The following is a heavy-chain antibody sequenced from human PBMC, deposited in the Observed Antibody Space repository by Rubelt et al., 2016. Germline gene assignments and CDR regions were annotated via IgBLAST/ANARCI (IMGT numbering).Heavy chain of an antibody. Sequence: SRGGLVQPGGSLRVSCAASGFTFSRYAMNWVRQAPGKGLEWVAAISGSGGSTFYADSVKGRFTISRDNSKNTLYLQMNSLRAEDTAVYYCARGRGYSSSWYLWFDPWGQGTLVTVSS. CDR2: ISGSGGST. CDR1: GFTFSRYA. D-gene: IGHD6-13*01. CDR3: ARGRGYSSSWYLWFDP. J-gene: IGHJ5*02. V-gene: IGHV3-23*01.